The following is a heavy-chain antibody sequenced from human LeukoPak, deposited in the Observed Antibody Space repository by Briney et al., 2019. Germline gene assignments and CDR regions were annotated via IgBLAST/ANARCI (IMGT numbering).Heavy chain of an antibody. CDR2: IYWDDDK. Sequence: TLSLTCTVSGGSISSYYWSWIRQPPGKGLEWLALIYWDDDKRYSPSLKSRLTITKDTSKNQVVLTMTNMDPVDTATYYCAHYIAAAGMDYWGQGTLVTVSS. CDR3: AHYIAAAGMDY. V-gene: IGHV2-5*08. J-gene: IGHJ4*02. D-gene: IGHD6-13*01. CDR1: GGSISSYYW.